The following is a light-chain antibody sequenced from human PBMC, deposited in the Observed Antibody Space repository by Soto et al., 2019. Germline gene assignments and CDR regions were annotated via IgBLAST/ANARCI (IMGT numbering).Light chain of an antibody. CDR2: EGS. Sequence: QSVLTHPASVSGSPGQSITISCTGTSSDIGNYHLVSWYQQLPGKAPKFFLYEGSKRPSGVSNRFSGAKSGNTASLTISGLQAEDEADYYCCSYAGSSTYVFGGGTKVTVL. CDR3: CSYAGSSTYV. CDR1: SSDIGNYHL. V-gene: IGLV2-23*01. J-gene: IGLJ1*01.